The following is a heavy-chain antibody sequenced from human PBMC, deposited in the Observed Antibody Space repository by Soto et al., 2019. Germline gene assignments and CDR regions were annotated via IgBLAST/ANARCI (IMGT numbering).Heavy chain of an antibody. V-gene: IGHV4-59*01. D-gene: IGHD3-10*01. CDR3: ARAVVDYYGSGSFANFDY. CDR2: IYYSGST. J-gene: IGHJ4*02. CDR1: GCSISSYY. Sequence: SETLSLXCTVSGCSISSYYWSWIRQPPGKGLEWIGYIYYSGSTNYNPSLKSRVTISVDTSKNQFSLKLSSVTAADTAVYYCARAVVDYYGSGSFANFDYWGQGTLVTVSS.